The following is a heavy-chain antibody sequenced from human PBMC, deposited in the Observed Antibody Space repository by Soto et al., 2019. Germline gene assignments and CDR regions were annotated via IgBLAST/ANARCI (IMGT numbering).Heavy chain of an antibody. CDR1: GFTFSSYA. Sequence: GGSLRLSCAASGFTFSSYAMSWVRQAPGKGLEWVSAISGSGGSTYYADSVKGRFTISRDNSKNTLYLQMNSLRAEDTAVYYCAKDRHGYSSGPTINDYWGQGTLVTVSS. V-gene: IGHV3-23*01. J-gene: IGHJ4*02. CDR2: ISGSGGST. D-gene: IGHD6-19*01. CDR3: AKDRHGYSSGPTINDY.